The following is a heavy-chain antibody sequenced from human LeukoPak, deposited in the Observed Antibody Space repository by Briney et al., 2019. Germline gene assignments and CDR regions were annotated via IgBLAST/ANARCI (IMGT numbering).Heavy chain of an antibody. CDR3: ARDYCSGGSCYLDY. D-gene: IGHD2-15*01. Sequence: GGSLRLSCAASGFTFYDYGMSWVRQAPGKGLEWVSGINWNGGSTGYADSVKGRFTISRDDAKNSLYLQMNSLRAEDTALYYCARDYCSGGSCYLDYWGQGTLVTVSS. CDR2: INWNGGST. J-gene: IGHJ4*02. CDR1: GFTFYDYG. V-gene: IGHV3-20*04.